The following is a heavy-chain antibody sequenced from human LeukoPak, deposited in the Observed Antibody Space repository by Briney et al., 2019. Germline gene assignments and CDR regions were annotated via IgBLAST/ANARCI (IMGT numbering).Heavy chain of an antibody. D-gene: IGHD3-22*01. J-gene: IGHJ4*02. CDR1: GYSFTSYA. Sequence: ASVKLSCKASGYSFTSYAMNWGRQAPGQRVEGMGWINTNTGNHTYAKGLTGRLVLSLDNSLTKAYLQISGLKAAATAVYYFARRAYYYNISGYFPDCGGQETLVTVSS. CDR2: INTNTGNH. V-gene: IGHV7-4-1*02. CDR3: ARRAYYYNISGYFPDC.